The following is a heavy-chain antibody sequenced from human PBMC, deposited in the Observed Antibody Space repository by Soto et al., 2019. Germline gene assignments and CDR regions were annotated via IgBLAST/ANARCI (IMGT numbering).Heavy chain of an antibody. CDR3: SSQTYSYAWHH. Sequence: TSXTLSLTCAVSSGSISSNWWSWFRQPPGKGLEYIGEIYYSGITNYNPSLNSRVTISVDKSRNYFSLDLSYVTAADTAVYYCSSQTYSYAWHHWGQGIQVTVSS. V-gene: IGHV4-4*02. D-gene: IGHD2-2*01. CDR1: SGSISSNW. J-gene: IGHJ5*02. CDR2: IYYSGIT.